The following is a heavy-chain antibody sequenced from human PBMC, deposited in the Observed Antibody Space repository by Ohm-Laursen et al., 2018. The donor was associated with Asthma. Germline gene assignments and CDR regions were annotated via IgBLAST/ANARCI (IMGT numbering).Heavy chain of an antibody. CDR3: AKLVGVTTA. CDR2: FSLDSDRR. Sequence: SLRLSCAASGFTFEKYAMHWVRQAPGKGLEWVSGFSLDSDRRDYADSVKGRFTISRDNAKNSLYLQMNSLRPEDTAFYYCAKLVGVTTAWGQGTLVTVSS. CDR1: GFTFEKYA. D-gene: IGHD4-17*01. J-gene: IGHJ5*02. V-gene: IGHV3-9*01.